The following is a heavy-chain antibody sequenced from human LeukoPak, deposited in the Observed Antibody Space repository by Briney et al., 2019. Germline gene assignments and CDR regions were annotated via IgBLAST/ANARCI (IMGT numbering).Heavy chain of an antibody. J-gene: IGHJ4*02. CDR3: ARIGGDRHPIEY. V-gene: IGHV3-33*01. CDR1: GFTFSSYG. CDR2: IWYDGTNK. D-gene: IGHD2-21*02. Sequence: GGSLRLSCAASGFTFSSYGMHWVRQAPGKGLEWVAVIWYDGTNKYYADSVKGRFPISRDNSKNTLYLQMNSLRAEDTAVYYCARIGGDRHPIEYWGQGTLVTVSS.